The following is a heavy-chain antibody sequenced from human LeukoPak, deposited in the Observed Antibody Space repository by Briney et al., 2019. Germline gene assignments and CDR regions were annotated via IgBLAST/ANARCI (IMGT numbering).Heavy chain of an antibody. V-gene: IGHV4-34*01. CDR1: GGSFSGYY. J-gene: IGHJ5*02. D-gene: IGHD6-6*01. CDR3: ARFGKAARPNWFDP. CDR2: INHSGST. Sequence: SETLSLTCAVYGGSFSGYYWSWIRQPPGKGLEWIGEINHSGSTNYNPSLKSRVTISVDTSKNQFSLKLSSVTAADTAVYYCARFGKAARPNWFDPWGQGTLVTVSS.